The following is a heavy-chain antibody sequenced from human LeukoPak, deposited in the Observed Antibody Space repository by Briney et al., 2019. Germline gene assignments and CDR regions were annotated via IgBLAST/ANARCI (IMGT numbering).Heavy chain of an antibody. CDR3: ARGTYDSSSFNWFDP. CDR2: MNPKTGNT. D-gene: IGHD6-13*01. CDR1: GYTFTNFD. J-gene: IGHJ5*02. Sequence: ASVKVSCKASGYTFTNFDINWVRQATGQGLEWMGWMNPKTGNTGSAQKLQGRVTITGNTSISTAYMELSSLRSEDTAVYYCARGTYDSSSFNWFDPWGQGTLVTVSS. V-gene: IGHV1-8*01.